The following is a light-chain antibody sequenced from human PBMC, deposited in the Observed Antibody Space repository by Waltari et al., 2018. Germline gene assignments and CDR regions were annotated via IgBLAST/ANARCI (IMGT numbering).Light chain of an antibody. CDR2: DVN. J-gene: IGLJ1*01. CDR1: SSDVGAYNF. V-gene: IGLV2-14*03. Sequence: QSALTQPASVSGSPGQSIAISCAGTSSDVGAYNFLSWYQQHPGKAPKLMIYDVNERPSGVSDRFSGSKSGNTASLTISGLQAEDETDYYCSSFTTSGTYVFGTGTKVTVL. CDR3: SSFTTSGTYV.